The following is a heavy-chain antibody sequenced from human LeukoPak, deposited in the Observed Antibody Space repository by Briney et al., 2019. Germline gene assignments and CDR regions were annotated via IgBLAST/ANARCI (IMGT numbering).Heavy chain of an antibody. CDR3: ASLAVVPAAISIWATKNYYYYMDV. Sequence: SETLSLTCAVYGGSFSGYYWSWIRQPPGKGLEWIGEINHSGSTYYNPSLKSRVTISVDTSKNQFSLKLSSVTAADTAVYYCASLAVVPAAISIWATKNYYYYMDVWGKGTTVTISS. V-gene: IGHV4-34*01. CDR2: INHSGST. J-gene: IGHJ6*03. D-gene: IGHD2-2*01. CDR1: GGSFSGYY.